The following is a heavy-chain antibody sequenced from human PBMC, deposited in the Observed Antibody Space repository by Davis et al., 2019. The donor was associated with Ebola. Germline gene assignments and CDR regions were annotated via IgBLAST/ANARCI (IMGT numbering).Heavy chain of an antibody. Sequence: SETLSLTCAVYGGSFSGYYWSWIRQPPGKGLEWIGEINHSGSTNYNPSLKSRVTISVDTSKNQFSLKLSSVTAADTAVYYCARMRGFGVVIPYYYGMDVWGQGTTVTVSS. CDR3: ARMRGFGVVIPYYYGMDV. J-gene: IGHJ6*02. CDR2: INHSGST. CDR1: GGSFSGYY. V-gene: IGHV4-34*01. D-gene: IGHD3-3*01.